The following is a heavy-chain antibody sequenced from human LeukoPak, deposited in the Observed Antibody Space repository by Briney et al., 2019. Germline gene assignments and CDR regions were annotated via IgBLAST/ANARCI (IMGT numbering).Heavy chain of an antibody. J-gene: IGHJ4*02. V-gene: IGHV3-43*02. Sequence: GGALRLSCAASGFSFGDYGMHWVRQAPGKGLEWVSLISGDGSSSYYTDSVKGRFTHSRDDIQNSLFLQMNRLRTEDTALYYCAKDTVAYVSGTSYIGMYFDYWGQGALVTVSS. CDR2: ISGDGSSS. D-gene: IGHD3-10*01. CDR1: GFSFGDYG. CDR3: AKDTVAYVSGTSYIGMYFDY.